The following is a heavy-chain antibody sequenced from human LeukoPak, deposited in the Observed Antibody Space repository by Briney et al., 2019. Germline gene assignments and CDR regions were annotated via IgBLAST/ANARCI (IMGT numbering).Heavy chain of an antibody. V-gene: IGHV1-46*01. CDR2: INPSGGST. D-gene: IGHD5-12*01. Sequence: GASVKVSCKASGYTFTSYYMHWVRQAPGQGLEWMGIINPSGGSTSYAQKFQGRATMTRDTSTSTVYMELSSLRSEDTAVYYCARDPQWLRMFDYWGQGTLVTVSS. J-gene: IGHJ4*02. CDR3: ARDPQWLRMFDY. CDR1: GYTFTSYY.